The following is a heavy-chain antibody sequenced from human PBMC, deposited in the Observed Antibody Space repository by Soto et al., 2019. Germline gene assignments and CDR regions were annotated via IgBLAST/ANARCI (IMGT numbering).Heavy chain of an antibody. Sequence: RGSLRLSCAASVFGFSAYGMHWVRQAPGKGLEWVSLIWYDGSNKFYADSVKGRFSISRDNTKNSMYLQMNSLRVEDTAMYHCMKDHGDGWGPGTLVNVS. J-gene: IGHJ4*02. V-gene: IGHV3-33*03. CDR2: IWYDGSNK. D-gene: IGHD3-10*01. CDR1: VFGFSAYG. CDR3: MKDHGDG.